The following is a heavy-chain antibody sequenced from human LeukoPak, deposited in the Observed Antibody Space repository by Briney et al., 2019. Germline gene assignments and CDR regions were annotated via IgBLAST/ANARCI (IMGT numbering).Heavy chain of an antibody. Sequence: PGGSLRLSCAASGFTFSSYWMSWVRQAPGKGLEWVANIKQDGSEKYYVDSVKGRFTISRDNAKNSLYLQMNSLRAEDTAVYYCATRSVGYSSGWYPWSGELEYFQHWGQGTLVTVSS. V-gene: IGHV3-7*01. CDR2: IKQDGSEK. J-gene: IGHJ1*01. CDR3: ATRSVGYSSGWYPWSGELEYFQH. CDR1: GFTFSSYW. D-gene: IGHD6-19*01.